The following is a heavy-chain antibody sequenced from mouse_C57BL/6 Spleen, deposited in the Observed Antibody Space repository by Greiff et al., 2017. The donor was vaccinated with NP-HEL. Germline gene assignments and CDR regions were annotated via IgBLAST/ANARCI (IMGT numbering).Heavy chain of an antibody. D-gene: IGHD1-1*01. V-gene: IGHV3-6*01. CDR2: ISYDGSN. CDR1: GYSITSGYY. Sequence: EVQLQQSGPGLVKPSQSLSLTCSVTGYSITSGYYWNWIRQFPGNKQEWMGYISYDGSNNYNPSLKNRISITRDTSKNQFFLKLNSVTTEDTATYYCARGGIVATSRGAMDYWGQGTSVTVSS. CDR3: ARGGIVATSRGAMDY. J-gene: IGHJ4*01.